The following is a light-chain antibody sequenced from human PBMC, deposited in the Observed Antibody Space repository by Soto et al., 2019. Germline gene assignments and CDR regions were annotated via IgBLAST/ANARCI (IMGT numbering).Light chain of an antibody. Sequence: QSVLTQPPSVSGAPGQRVTISCTGSRSNIGAGYDVHWYQQLPGTAPKLLIYGNSNRPSGVPDRFSGSKSGTSASLAITGLQAEDEADYYRQSYDSSLSGWLFGGGTKLTVL. J-gene: IGLJ3*02. CDR3: QSYDSSLSGWL. V-gene: IGLV1-40*01. CDR2: GNS. CDR1: RSNIGAGYD.